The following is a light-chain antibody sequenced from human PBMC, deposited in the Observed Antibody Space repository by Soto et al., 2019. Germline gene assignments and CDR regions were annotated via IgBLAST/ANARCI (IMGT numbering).Light chain of an antibody. CDR2: GAS. V-gene: IGKV3-20*01. Sequence: EVVLTQSPGTLSLSLGDTATLSCRSSQSISSNYLAWYQQKPGQAPRLLIYGASSRATGIPDRFTGSGSEADFSLTISGLEPEEFAVYSCQQYGSSPLTFGEGTTVEIK. J-gene: IGKJ4*01. CDR1: QSISSNY. CDR3: QQYGSSPLT.